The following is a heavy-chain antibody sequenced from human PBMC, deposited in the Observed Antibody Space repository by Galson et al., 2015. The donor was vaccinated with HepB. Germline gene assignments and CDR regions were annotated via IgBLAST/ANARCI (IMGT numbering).Heavy chain of an antibody. D-gene: IGHD4-17*01. V-gene: IGHV3-23*01. CDR1: GFTFSSYA. Sequence: SLRLSCAASGFTFSSYAMSWVRQAPGKGLEWVSSISGNGGNTYYADSVKGRFIISRDNSKNTLYLQTNSLRADDTAVYYCARARKYGEYGRPIMGFDYWGQGTLVTVSS. CDR3: ARARKYGEYGRPIMGFDY. J-gene: IGHJ4*02. CDR2: ISGNGGNT.